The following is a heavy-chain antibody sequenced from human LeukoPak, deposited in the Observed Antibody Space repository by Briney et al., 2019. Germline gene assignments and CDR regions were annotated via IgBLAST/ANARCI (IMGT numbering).Heavy chain of an antibody. CDR2: IIPIFGTA. Sequence: GASVTVSCKASGGTFSSYAISWVRQAPGQGLEWMGGIIPIFGTANYAQKFQGRVTITADESTSTAYMELSSLRSEDTAVYYCAGRYSGSWDDTYYFDYWGQGTLVTVSS. J-gene: IGHJ4*02. D-gene: IGHD1-26*01. CDR1: GGTFSSYA. V-gene: IGHV1-69*13. CDR3: AGRYSGSWDDTYYFDY.